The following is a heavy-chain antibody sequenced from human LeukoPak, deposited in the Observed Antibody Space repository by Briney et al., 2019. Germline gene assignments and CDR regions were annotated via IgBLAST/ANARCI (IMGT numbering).Heavy chain of an antibody. J-gene: IGHJ6*02. CDR3: ARGMSVTIFGVATHSGYYYYGMDV. Sequence: ASVKVSCKASGYTFTSYAMHWVRQAPGQRLEWMGWINAGNGNTKYSQKFQGRVTITRDTSASTAYMELSSLRSEDTAVYYCARGMSVTIFGVATHSGYYYYGMDVWGQGTTVTVSS. CDR1: GYTFTSYA. CDR2: INAGNGNT. V-gene: IGHV1-3*01. D-gene: IGHD3-3*01.